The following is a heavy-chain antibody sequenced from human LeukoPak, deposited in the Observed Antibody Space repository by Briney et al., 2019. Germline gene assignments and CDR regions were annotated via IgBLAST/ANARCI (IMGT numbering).Heavy chain of an antibody. V-gene: IGHV1-69*13. Sequence: SSVKVSCKASGGTFSSYAISWVRQAPGQGVEWMGGIIPIFGTANYAQKFQGRVTITADESTSTAYMELSSLRSEDTAVYYCATDMTTVVTPSFDYWGQGTLVTVSS. J-gene: IGHJ4*02. CDR1: GGTFSSYA. CDR2: IIPIFGTA. D-gene: IGHD4-23*01. CDR3: ATDMTTVVTPSFDY.